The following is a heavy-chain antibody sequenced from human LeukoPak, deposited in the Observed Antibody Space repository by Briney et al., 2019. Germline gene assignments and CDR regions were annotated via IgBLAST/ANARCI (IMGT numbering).Heavy chain of an antibody. CDR1: GFTFTTYW. CDR2: INSDGSIT. Sequence: GGSLRLSCAASGFTFTTYWMHWVRQAPGKGLVWVSHINSDGSITSYADSVKGRFTISRDNAKNTLYLQMNSLRAEDTAVYYCASDYIAAAGTTLDYWGQGTLVTVSS. V-gene: IGHV3-74*01. J-gene: IGHJ4*02. CDR3: ASDYIAAAGTTLDY. D-gene: IGHD6-13*01.